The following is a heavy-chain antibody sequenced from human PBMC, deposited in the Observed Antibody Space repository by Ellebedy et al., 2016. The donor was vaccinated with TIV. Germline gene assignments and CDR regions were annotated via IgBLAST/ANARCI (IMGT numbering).Heavy chain of an antibody. CDR3: ARHVKSQYYFDY. Sequence: SETLSLXXTVSGDSISGSTFYWDSIRQPPGQGLEWIGSIYYSGNTYYNPSLKSRVTIYVDTTKNQFSLKLSSVTAADTAVYYCARHVKSQYYFDYWGQGTLVTVSS. J-gene: IGHJ4*02. CDR2: IYYSGNT. V-gene: IGHV4-39*01. CDR1: GDSISGSTFY.